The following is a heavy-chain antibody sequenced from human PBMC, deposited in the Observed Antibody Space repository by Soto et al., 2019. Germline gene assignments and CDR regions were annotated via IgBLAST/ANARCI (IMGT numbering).Heavy chain of an antibody. D-gene: IGHD3-3*01. Sequence: ASLKVSCKASGYTFTSYDINWVRQATGQGLEWMGWMNPNSGNTGYAQKFQGRVTMTRNTSISTAYMELSSLRSEDTAVYYCALPRYYDFWSGYSSYYYYGMDVWGQGTTVTVSS. CDR3: ALPRYYDFWSGYSSYYYYGMDV. CDR2: MNPNSGNT. J-gene: IGHJ6*02. CDR1: GYTFTSYD. V-gene: IGHV1-8*01.